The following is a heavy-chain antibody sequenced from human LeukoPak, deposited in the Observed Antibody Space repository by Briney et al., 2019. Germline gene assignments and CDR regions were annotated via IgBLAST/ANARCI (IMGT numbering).Heavy chain of an antibody. V-gene: IGHV3-21*01. J-gene: IGHJ6*03. Sequence: GGSLRLPCAASGFTFSSYIMNWVRQAPGKGLEWVSSISSSSSYIYYADSVKGRFTISRDNAKNSLYLQMNSLRAEDTAVYYCARGRVVRGVVAAAFYMDVWGKGTTVTVSS. CDR2: ISSSSSYI. CDR1: GFTFSSYI. D-gene: IGHD2-15*01. CDR3: ARGRVVRGVVAAAFYMDV.